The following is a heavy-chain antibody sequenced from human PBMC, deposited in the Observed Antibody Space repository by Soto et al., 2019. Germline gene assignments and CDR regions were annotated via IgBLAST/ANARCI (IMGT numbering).Heavy chain of an antibody. J-gene: IGHJ6*04. CDR3: AKDRRGYDILTGYYSGYYYYGMDV. Sequence: GGSLRLSCAVSGFTFSSYGMHWVRQAPGKGLEWVAVVSHDGSNKYYADSVKGRFTISRDNSKNTLYLQMNSLRAEDTAVYYCAKDRRGYDILTGYYSGYYYYGMDVWGKGTTVTVSS. CDR2: VSHDGSNK. CDR1: GFTFSSYG. V-gene: IGHV3-30*18. D-gene: IGHD3-9*01.